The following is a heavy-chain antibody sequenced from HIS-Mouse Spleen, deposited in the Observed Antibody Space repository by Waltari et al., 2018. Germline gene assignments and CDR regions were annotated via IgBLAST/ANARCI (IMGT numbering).Heavy chain of an antibody. V-gene: IGHV4-39*07. D-gene: IGHD6-13*01. CDR3: AREIPYSSSWYDWYFDL. J-gene: IGHJ2*01. CDR1: GGSISSSSCY. Sequence: QLQLQESGPGLVKPSETLSLTCTVSGGSISSSSCYWGWIRQPAGKGLGWIGSIYYSGSTYSNPCTKSLVTISVDTSKHQFSLKLRSVTAADTAVYYCAREIPYSSSWYDWYFDLWGRGTLVTVSS. CDR2: IYYSGST.